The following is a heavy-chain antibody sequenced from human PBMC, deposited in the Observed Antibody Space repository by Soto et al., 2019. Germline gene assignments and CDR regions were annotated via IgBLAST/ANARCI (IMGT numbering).Heavy chain of an antibody. CDR3: ARDVMPAPAGTYFDP. J-gene: IGHJ5*02. D-gene: IGHD6-13*01. CDR1: GHTFTSDY. Sequence: ASVKASCKASGHTFTSDYLHSVRQASGEGLEMMGIINPSGGSTRYAQKFQGRVARTTETSTSRVYMELRSLRSDDPTVYYCARDVMPAPAGTYFDPRGQGALVTISS. CDR2: INPSGGST. V-gene: IGHV1-46*01.